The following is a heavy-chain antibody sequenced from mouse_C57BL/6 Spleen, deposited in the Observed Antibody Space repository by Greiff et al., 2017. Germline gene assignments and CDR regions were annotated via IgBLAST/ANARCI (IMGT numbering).Heavy chain of an antibody. CDR1: GYTFTDYY. CDR3: ARSDYGSSYGFAY. J-gene: IGHJ3*01. D-gene: IGHD1-1*01. Sequence: VQLQQSGAELVRPGASVKLSCKASGYTFTDYYIIWVKQRPGQGLEWIARIYPGSGNTYYNEKFKGKATLTAETSSSTAYMQLSSLTSEDSAVYFCARSDYGSSYGFAYWGQGTLVTVSA. V-gene: IGHV1-76*01. CDR2: IYPGSGNT.